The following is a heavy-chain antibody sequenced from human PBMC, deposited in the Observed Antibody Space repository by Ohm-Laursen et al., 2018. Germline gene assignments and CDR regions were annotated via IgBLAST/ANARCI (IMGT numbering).Heavy chain of an antibody. CDR3: AKGLYGPGSYYFDY. V-gene: IGHV3-23*01. CDR2: ISGSGGST. J-gene: IGHJ4*02. CDR1: GFTFSSYA. D-gene: IGHD3-10*01. Sequence: SLRLSCAASGFTFSSYAMSWVRQAPGKGLEWVSAISGSGGSTYYADSVKGRFTISRDNAKNSLYLQMNTLRAEDTALYYCAKGLYGPGSYYFDYWGQGTLVTVSS.